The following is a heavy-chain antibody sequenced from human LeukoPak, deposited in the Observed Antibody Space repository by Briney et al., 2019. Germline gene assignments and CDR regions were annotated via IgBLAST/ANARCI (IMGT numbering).Heavy chain of an antibody. V-gene: IGHV3-74*01. CDR2: INSDGTGP. J-gene: IGHJ4*02. Sequence: HAGGPLRLSCVASGFTFSSYWMHWVRHAPGKGLVWVSRINSDGTGPAYADSVKGRFTISRDNSKNTLYLQMNSLKAEDTAVYYCAKADWSTTRCYFDPWGQGTLVTVSS. CDR3: AKADWSTTRCYFDP. D-gene: IGHD2-2*01. CDR1: GFTFSSYW.